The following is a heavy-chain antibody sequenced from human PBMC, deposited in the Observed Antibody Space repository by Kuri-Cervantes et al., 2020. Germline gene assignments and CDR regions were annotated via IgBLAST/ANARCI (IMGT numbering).Heavy chain of an antibody. CDR1: GYTFTSYG. Sequence: ASVKVSCKASGYTFTSYGISWVRQAPGQGLEWMGRISAYNGNTNYAQKLQGRVTMTTDTSTSTAYMELRSLRSDDTAVYYRYCRLLSGDYENWGQGALVTVSS. CDR2: ISAYNGNT. D-gene: IGHD4-17*01. V-gene: IGHV1-18*01. CDR3: YCRLLSGDYEN. J-gene: IGHJ4*02.